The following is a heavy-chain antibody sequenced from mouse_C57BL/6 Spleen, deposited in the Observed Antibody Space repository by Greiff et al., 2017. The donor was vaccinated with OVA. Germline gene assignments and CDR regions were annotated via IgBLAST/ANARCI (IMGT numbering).Heavy chain of an antibody. CDR1: GYTFTSYW. D-gene: IGHD1-1*01. Sequence: QVQLQQPGAELVRPGSSVKLSCKASGYTFTSYWMHWVKQRPIQGLEWIGNIDPSDSETNYNQKFKDKATLTVDKSSSTAYMQLSSLPSEDSAVYYCAIWDYYGSSCAGYFDVWGTGTTVTVSS. V-gene: IGHV1-52*01. J-gene: IGHJ1*03. CDR2: IDPSDSET. CDR3: AIWDYYGSSCAGYFDV.